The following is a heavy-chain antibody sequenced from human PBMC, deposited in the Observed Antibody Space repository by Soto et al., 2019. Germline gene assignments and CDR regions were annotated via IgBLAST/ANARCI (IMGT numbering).Heavy chain of an antibody. D-gene: IGHD6-6*01. CDR1: GYTFTNYD. V-gene: IGHV1-8*01. Sequence: QVQLVQSGAQVKKPGASVKVSCKASGYTFTNYDINWVRQASGQGLEWLGWMSPNSGNSGYAQNFQGRVTMTSDTSIRTAYLELTRLTSEDTDVYYCAGHVVHMAALAAPGVQYYPYMDVWGKGTTVTVSS. CDR2: MSPNSGNS. J-gene: IGHJ6*03. CDR3: AGHVVHMAALAAPGVQYYPYMDV.